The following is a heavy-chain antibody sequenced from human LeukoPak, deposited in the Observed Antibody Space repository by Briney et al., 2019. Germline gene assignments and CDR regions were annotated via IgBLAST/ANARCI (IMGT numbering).Heavy chain of an antibody. V-gene: IGHV1-18*01. Sequence: ASVKVSFRASGYTFTTYSLAWVRQPPGQSLEWMGWIRVNNGGTNYAQSFQDRVTLTRDTSTNTDYLELRSQGSDDTAIIYWATENQPRGYFLHWGQGTLVAVSS. CDR2: IRVNNGGT. D-gene: IGHD1-14*01. CDR1: GYTFTTYS. CDR3: ATENQPRGYFLH. J-gene: IGHJ1*01.